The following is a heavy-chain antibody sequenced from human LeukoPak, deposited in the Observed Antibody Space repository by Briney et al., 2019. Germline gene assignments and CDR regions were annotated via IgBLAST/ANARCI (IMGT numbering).Heavy chain of an antibody. CDR3: AKGGSSSSSPYGD. J-gene: IGHJ4*02. D-gene: IGHD6-13*01. CDR1: GFTFSSFA. Sequence: GGCLRLSCAASGFTFSSFAMGWVRQAPGKGLEWVSAISVSGGTTYYADCVKGRFTISRDNSKNTLYLQMNSLRAEDTAVYYCAKGGSSSSSPYGDWGQGTLVTVSS. V-gene: IGHV3-23*01. CDR2: ISVSGGTT.